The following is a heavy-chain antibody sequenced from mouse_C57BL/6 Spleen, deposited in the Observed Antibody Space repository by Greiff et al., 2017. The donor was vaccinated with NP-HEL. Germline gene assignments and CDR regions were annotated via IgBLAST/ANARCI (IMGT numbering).Heavy chain of an antibody. CDR1: GYTFTSYW. CDR3: ARGDYYGSSYGYFDV. CDR2: IDPSDSYT. Sequence: QVQLQQPGAELVMPGASVKLSCKASGYTFTSYWMHWVKQRPGQGLEWIGEIDPSDSYTNYNQTFKGKSTLTVDKSSSTAYMQLSSLTSEDSAVYYCARGDYYGSSYGYFDVWGTGTTVTVSS. D-gene: IGHD1-1*01. J-gene: IGHJ1*03. V-gene: IGHV1-69*01.